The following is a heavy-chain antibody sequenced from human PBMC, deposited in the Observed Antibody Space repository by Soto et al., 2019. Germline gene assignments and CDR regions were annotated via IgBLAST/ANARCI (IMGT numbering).Heavy chain of an antibody. CDR1: GFTFSSYA. J-gene: IGHJ4*02. D-gene: IGHD6-6*01. Sequence: GESLKISCAASGFTFSSYAMSWVRQAPGKGLEWVSVISGSDDSTYYADSVKGRFTISRDNSKYTLYLQMNSLRAEDTAVYYCAKRSRSSTFDYWGQGTLVTVSS. CDR2: ISGSDDST. CDR3: AKRSRSSTFDY. V-gene: IGHV3-23*01.